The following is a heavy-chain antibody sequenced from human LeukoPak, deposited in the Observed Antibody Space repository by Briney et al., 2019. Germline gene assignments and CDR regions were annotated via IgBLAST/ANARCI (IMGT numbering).Heavy chain of an antibody. J-gene: IGHJ4*02. V-gene: IGHV3-21*01. CDR3: AVWLAHGELYY. Sequence: GGSLRLSCAASGFTFISYSMNRVRQAPGKGLEWVSSISSSSSYIYYADSVKGRFTISRDNAKNSLYLQMNSLRAEDTAVYYCAVWLAHGELYYWGQGTLVTVSS. CDR1: GFTFISYS. D-gene: IGHD3-10*01. CDR2: ISSSSSYI.